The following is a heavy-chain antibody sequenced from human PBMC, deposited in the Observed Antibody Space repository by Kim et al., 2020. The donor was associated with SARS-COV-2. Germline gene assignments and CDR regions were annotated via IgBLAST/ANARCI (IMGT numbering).Heavy chain of an antibody. CDR2: IYYNGNT. CDR1: GASITYYY. J-gene: IGHJ5*02. V-gene: IGHV4-59*01. CDR3: ARYAQAAGGSKWFEP. Sequence: SETLSLTCTVSGASITYYYWSWIRQPPGKGLEWIGYIYYNGNTDYNPSLRSRVTMSVDTSKTQFFLNVSSVTAADTAVYYCARYAQAAGGSKWFEPWGQGTLVTVSS. D-gene: IGHD6-13*01.